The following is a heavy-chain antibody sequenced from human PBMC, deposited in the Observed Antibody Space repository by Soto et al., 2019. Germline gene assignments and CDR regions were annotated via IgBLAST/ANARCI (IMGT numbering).Heavy chain of an antibody. Sequence: QVQLVQSGAEVKKPGSSVKVSCKASGGTFNSYAISWVRQAPGQGLEWMGGISPILGTAIYAQQFQGRVTITADESTSTPYMELSSVRSEDTAVYYCASDLGAMSWLDPWGQGSLVSVSS. J-gene: IGHJ5*02. D-gene: IGHD1-26*01. V-gene: IGHV1-69*01. CDR2: ISPILGTA. CDR1: GGTFNSYA. CDR3: ASDLGAMSWLDP.